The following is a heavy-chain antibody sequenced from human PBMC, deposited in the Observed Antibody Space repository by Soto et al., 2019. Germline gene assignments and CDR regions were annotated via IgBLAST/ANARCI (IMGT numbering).Heavy chain of an antibody. V-gene: IGHV4-31*03. CDR1: GGSISSGGYY. CDR2: IHYSGNT. Sequence: SETLSLTCTVSGGSISSGGYYWSWIRQFPGKGLEWIGYIHYSGNTYYNPSLKSRVTISVDTSNSQFSLKLSSVIAADTAVYYCARMADYFDSSGYYQERDYWGQGTLVTVSS. CDR3: ARMADYFDSSGYYQERDY. D-gene: IGHD3-22*01. J-gene: IGHJ4*02.